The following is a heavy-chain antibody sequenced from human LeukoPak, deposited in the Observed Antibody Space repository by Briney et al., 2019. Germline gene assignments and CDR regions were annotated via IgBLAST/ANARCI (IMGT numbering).Heavy chain of an antibody. CDR2: INPNSGGT. D-gene: IGHD2-2*02. CDR1: GYTFTGYY. V-gene: IGHV1-2*02. Sequence: ASVKVSCKASGYTFTGYYMHWVRQAPGQGLEWMGWINPNSGGTNYAQKFQGRVTMTRDTSISTAYMELSRLRSDDTAVYYCARLYCSTTTCYNFWFDHWGQGTLVTVSS. CDR3: ARLYCSTTTCYNFWFDH. J-gene: IGHJ5*02.